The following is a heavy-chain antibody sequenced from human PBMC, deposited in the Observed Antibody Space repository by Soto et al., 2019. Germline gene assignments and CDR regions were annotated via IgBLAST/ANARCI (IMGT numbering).Heavy chain of an antibody. J-gene: IGHJ4*02. CDR1: GGTFSSYA. CDR3: ARTHYYDSSGYYPFDY. Sequence: ASVKVSCKASGGTFSSYAISWVRQAPGQGLEWMGGIIPILGTANYAQKFQGRVTITADKSTSTAYMELSSLRSEDTAVYYCARTHYYDSSGYYPFDYWGQGTLVTVSS. CDR2: IIPILGTA. V-gene: IGHV1-69*10. D-gene: IGHD3-22*01.